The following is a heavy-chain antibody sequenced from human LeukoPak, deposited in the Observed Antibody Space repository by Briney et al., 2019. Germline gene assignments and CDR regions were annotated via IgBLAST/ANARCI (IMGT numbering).Heavy chain of an antibody. CDR3: ARDNVWAFEN. Sequence: WSLRLSCAASGFPFGSYVISWVRQAPGKLLEWVAYINHNAERIYSPDFARGRITICRANGKNSLYLQMNSLRDEDTAVYYCARDNVWAFENWGQETRVPVS. D-gene: IGHD5/OR15-5a*01. CDR2: INHNAERI. V-gene: IGHV3-48*02. J-gene: IGHJ4*02. CDR1: GFPFGSYV.